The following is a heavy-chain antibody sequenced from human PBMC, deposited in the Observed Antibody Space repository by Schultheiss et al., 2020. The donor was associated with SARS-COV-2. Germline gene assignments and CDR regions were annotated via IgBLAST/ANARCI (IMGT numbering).Heavy chain of an antibody. Sequence: SQTLSLTCAVYGGSFSGYYWSWIRQPPGKGLEWIGEIYHSGSANYNPSLKSRVTISVDKSKNQFSLKLSSVTAADTAVYYCARDAADGYYYYGMDVWGQGTTVTVSS. J-gene: IGHJ6*02. D-gene: IGHD4-17*01. CDR3: ARDAADGYYYYGMDV. CDR2: IYHSGSA. CDR1: GGSFSGYY. V-gene: IGHV4-34*01.